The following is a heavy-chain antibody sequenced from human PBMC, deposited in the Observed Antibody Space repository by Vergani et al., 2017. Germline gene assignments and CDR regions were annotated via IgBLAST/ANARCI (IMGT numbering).Heavy chain of an antibody. CDR2: IYPGDSDT. V-gene: IGHV5-51*01. J-gene: IGHJ3*02. D-gene: IGHD6-19*01. CDR3: ARHVEFCSGWFSYAFDI. Sequence: VQLVQSGAEVKKPGVSLKISCKGSGYSFTSYWIGWVRQMPGKGLEWMGIIYPGDSDTRYSPSFQGQVTISSETSIGTAYLQWSILKASDTAMYYCARHVEFCSGWFSYAFDIWGQGTMVTVSS. CDR1: GYSFTSYW.